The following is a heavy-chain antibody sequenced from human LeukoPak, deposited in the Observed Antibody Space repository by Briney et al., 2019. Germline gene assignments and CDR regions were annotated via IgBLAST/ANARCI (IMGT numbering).Heavy chain of an antibody. CDR1: GGSISSSRHY. Sequence: SSETLSLTCTVSGGSISSSRHYWGWIRQPPGKGLEWIGNILYSGSTNYNPSLKSRVTISVDTSKNQFSLKLSSVTAADTAVYYCARHDSSGYYYYIDCWGQGTLVTVSS. CDR2: ILYSGST. J-gene: IGHJ4*02. V-gene: IGHV4-39*01. CDR3: ARHDSSGYYYYIDC. D-gene: IGHD3-22*01.